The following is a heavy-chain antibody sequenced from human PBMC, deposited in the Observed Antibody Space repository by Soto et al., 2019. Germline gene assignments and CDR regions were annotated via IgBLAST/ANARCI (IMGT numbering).Heavy chain of an antibody. CDR3: ARDMSYYYEGGWFDP. CDR2: ISAYNGNT. CDR1: GCTFTSYG. D-gene: IGHD3-22*01. V-gene: IGHV1-18*04. Sequence: ASVKVSCKAPGCTFTSYGISWVRQAPGQGLEWMGWISAYNGNTNYAQKLQGRVTMTTDTSTSTAYMELRSLRSDDTAVYYCARDMSYYYEGGWFDPWGQGTLVTVSS. J-gene: IGHJ5*02.